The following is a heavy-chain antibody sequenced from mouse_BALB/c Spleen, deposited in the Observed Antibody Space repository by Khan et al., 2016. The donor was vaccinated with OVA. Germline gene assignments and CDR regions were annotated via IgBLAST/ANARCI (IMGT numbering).Heavy chain of an antibody. V-gene: IGHV3-2*02. CDR1: GYSITSGYA. J-gene: IGHJ2*01. CDR2: ISYSGGT. CDR3: ARGNYYGYYFDY. D-gene: IGHD1-1*01. Sequence: DVQHQESGPGLVKPSQSLSLTCTVTGYSITSGYAWNWIRQFPGNKLEWMGYISYSGGTSYNPSLKSRISITRDTSKNQFFLQLNSVTTEDTATYYCARGNYYGYYFDYWGQGTTLTVSS.